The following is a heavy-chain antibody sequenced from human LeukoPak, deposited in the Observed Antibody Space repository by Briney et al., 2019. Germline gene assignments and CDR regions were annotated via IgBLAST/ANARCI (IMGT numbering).Heavy chain of an antibody. Sequence: GGSLRLSCAASGFTFSTFWMSWVRQAPGKGLEWVANINQDGSEKYYVDSMKGRFTVSRDNAKNSLYLQMDSLRAEDTAVYYCARGGTFVSDYWGQGTLVTVSS. CDR3: ARGGTFVSDY. CDR2: INQDGSEK. J-gene: IGHJ4*02. CDR1: GFTFSTFW. D-gene: IGHD1-1*01. V-gene: IGHV3-7*01.